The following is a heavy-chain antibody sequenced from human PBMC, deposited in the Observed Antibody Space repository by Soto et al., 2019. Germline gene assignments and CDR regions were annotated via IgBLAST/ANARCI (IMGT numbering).Heavy chain of an antibody. CDR3: AKHPLPIMITFGGVIVDYYFDY. Sequence: GSLRLSCAASGFTFSSYAMSWVRQAPGKGLEWVSAISGSGGSTYYADSVKGRFTISRDNSKNTLYLQMNSLRAEDTAVYYCAKHPLPIMITFGGVIVDYYFDYWGQGTLVTVS. J-gene: IGHJ4*02. D-gene: IGHD3-16*02. CDR2: ISGSGGST. CDR1: GFTFSSYA. V-gene: IGHV3-23*01.